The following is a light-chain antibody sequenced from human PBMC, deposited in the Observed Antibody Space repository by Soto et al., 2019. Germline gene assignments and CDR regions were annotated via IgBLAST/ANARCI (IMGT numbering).Light chain of an antibody. CDR3: CSYSDYYTYV. Sequence: QSVLTQPRSVSGSPGQSVTISCTGSSSDVDKYNYVSWYQQHPGKAPKLLIYGVSERPSGVLHRFSGSKSGSTASLTISWLQSDDEADYSSCSYSDYYTYVFGTGTKVTVL. J-gene: IGLJ1*01. V-gene: IGLV2-11*01. CDR2: GVS. CDR1: SSDVDKYNY.